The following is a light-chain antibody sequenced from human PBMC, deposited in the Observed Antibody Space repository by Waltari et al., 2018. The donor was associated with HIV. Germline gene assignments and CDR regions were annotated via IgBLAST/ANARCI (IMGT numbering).Light chain of an antibody. CDR2: DTT. CDR1: TGAAPTPPS. CDR3: LLSFNGVVV. V-gene: IGLV7-46*01. J-gene: IGLJ2*01. Sequence: QAVVTQEPSLTVAPGGTVTPTSPSLTGAAPTPPSPYWFQRRPGQAPKTLIYDTTNRHSWTPARFSGSLLGGKAALTLSGAQFEDESDYFCLLSFNGVVVFGGGTTLTVL.